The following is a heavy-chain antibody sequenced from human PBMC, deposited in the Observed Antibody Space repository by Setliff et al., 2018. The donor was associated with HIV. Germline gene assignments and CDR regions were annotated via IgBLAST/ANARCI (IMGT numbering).Heavy chain of an antibody. CDR1: GYSISSCYY. V-gene: IGHV4-38-2*02. Sequence: PSETLSLTCTVSGYSISSCYYWGWIRQPPGKGLEWIGSVYHTGSTYYNPSLKSRVTMSADTSKNQFSLKLSSLTAADTAVYYCASSPAWRSDFGLHTFDYWGQGTLVTVSS. D-gene: IGHD2-2*01. CDR2: VYHTGST. J-gene: IGHJ4*02. CDR3: ASSPAWRSDFGLHTFDY.